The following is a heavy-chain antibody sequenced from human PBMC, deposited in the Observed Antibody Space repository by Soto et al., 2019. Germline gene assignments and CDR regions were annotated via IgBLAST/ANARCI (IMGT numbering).Heavy chain of an antibody. V-gene: IGHV1-69*13. Sequence: ASVKVSCKASGGTFSSYAISWVRQAPGQGLEWMGGIIPIFGTANYAQKFQGRVTITADESTSTAYMELSSLRSEDTAVYYCARDLDEVDTAMVDPNYYYYYGMDVWGQGTTVTVSS. CDR3: ARDLDEVDTAMVDPNYYYYYGMDV. J-gene: IGHJ6*02. D-gene: IGHD5-18*01. CDR2: IIPIFGTA. CDR1: GGTFSSYA.